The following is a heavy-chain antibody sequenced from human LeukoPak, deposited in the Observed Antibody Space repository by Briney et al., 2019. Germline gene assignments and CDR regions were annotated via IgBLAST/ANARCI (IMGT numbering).Heavy chain of an antibody. V-gene: IGHV1-18*01. CDR1: GYTFTSYG. CDR3: ARQYYGSGSYYLFFDY. CDR2: ISAYNGNT. Sequence: ASVKVPCKASGYTFTSYGISWVRQAPGQGLEWMGWISAYNGNTNYAQKLQGRVTMTTDTSTSTAYMELRSLRSDDTAVYYCARQYYGSGSYYLFFDYWGQGTLVTVSS. J-gene: IGHJ4*02. D-gene: IGHD3-10*01.